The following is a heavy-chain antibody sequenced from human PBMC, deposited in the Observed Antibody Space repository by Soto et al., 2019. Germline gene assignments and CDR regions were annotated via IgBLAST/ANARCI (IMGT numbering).Heavy chain of an antibody. CDR2: IYHNGRA. CDR3: GRDWDGGLDS. CDR1: GGSISSGGFY. Sequence: QVQLQESGPGLVTPSQNLSLTCTVSGGSISSGGFYWSWIRQHPGKGLEWIGYIYHNGRAYYNPSLKSRVTISVDTSKSQFSLKLSSVTAADTAVYYCGRDWDGGLDSWGQGTLVTVSS. V-gene: IGHV4-31*03. D-gene: IGHD1-26*01. J-gene: IGHJ5*01.